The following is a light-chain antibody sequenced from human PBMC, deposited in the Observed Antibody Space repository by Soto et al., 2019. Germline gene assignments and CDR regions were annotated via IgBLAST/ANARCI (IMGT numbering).Light chain of an antibody. Sequence: QLVLTQPPSASGTPGQRVTISCSGSSSNIGSNTVNWYQHLPGTAPKLLIYSNDQRPSGVPDRFSGSKSGTSASLAISGLQSEDEADYYCAAWDDSLNGYVFGTWTKVTVL. CDR2: SND. V-gene: IGLV1-44*01. CDR1: SSNIGSNT. J-gene: IGLJ1*01. CDR3: AAWDDSLNGYV.